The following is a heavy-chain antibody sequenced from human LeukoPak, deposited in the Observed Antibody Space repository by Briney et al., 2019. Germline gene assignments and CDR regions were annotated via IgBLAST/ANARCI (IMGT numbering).Heavy chain of an antibody. V-gene: IGHV3-15*01. J-gene: IGHJ4*02. D-gene: IGHD1-26*01. CDR2: IKSKPDGGAI. CDR3: TRDKLELRQFDY. Sequence: PGGSLRLSCAASGFTFSNAWMSWVRQAPGKGREWVGRIKSKPDGGAIDYAAPVKGRFIISRDDSKDMLYLQMNSLKTEDTGVYYCTRDKLELRQFDYWGQGTLVTVSS. CDR1: GFTFSNAW.